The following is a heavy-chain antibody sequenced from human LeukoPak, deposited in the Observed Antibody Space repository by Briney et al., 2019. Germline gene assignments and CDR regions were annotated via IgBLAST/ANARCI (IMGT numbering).Heavy chain of an antibody. Sequence: GGSLRLSCEASGFRFSSFAMSWVRQTPGKGLEWVSSVSSSGGIPHYADAVKGRFTISRDNSQNTLYLHMNSLRGEDTAVYYCAKDKHSTSSNGFNHWGQGTLVTVSS. J-gene: IGHJ4*02. CDR2: VSSSGGIP. CDR1: GFRFSSFA. V-gene: IGHV3-23*01. D-gene: IGHD2-8*01. CDR3: AKDKHSTSSNGFNH.